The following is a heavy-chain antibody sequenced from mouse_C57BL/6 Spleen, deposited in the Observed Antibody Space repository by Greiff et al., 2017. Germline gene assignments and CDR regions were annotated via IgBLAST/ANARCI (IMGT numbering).Heavy chain of an antibody. J-gene: IGHJ3*01. CDR3: ATYYSNYVWFAY. CDR2: IDPSDSYT. Sequence: QVQLQQPGAELVMPGASVKLSCKASGYTFTSYWMHWVKQRPRQGLEWIGEIDPSDSYTNYNQKFKGKSTLTVDKSSSTAYMQLSSLTSEDSAVYYCATYYSNYVWFAYWGQGTLVTVSA. D-gene: IGHD2-5*01. V-gene: IGHV1-69*01. CDR1: GYTFTSYW.